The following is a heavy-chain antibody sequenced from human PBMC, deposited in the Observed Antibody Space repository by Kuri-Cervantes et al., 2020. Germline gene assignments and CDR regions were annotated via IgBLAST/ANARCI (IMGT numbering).Heavy chain of an antibody. V-gene: IGHV4-30-2*01. Sequence: SQTLSLTCAVSGGSISSGGYSWSWIRQPPGKGLEWIGYIYHSGSTYYNPSLKSRVTISVDRSKNQLSLKPSSVTAADTAVYYCATTFAGVVVVVAAGFDPWGQGTLVTVSS. D-gene: IGHD2-15*01. J-gene: IGHJ5*02. CDR1: GGSISSGGYS. CDR3: ATTFAGVVVVVAAGFDP. CDR2: IYHSGST.